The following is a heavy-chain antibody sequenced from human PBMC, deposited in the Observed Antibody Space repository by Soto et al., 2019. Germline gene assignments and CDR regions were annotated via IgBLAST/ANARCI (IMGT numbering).Heavy chain of an antibody. CDR2: IIPIFGTA. Sequence: SVEVSCKASGGTFSSYAISWVRQAPGQGLEWMGGIIPIFGTANYAQKFQGRVTITADKSTSTAYMELSSLRSEDTAVYYCASRDYDSSGYYERAFDIWGQGTMVTVSS. V-gene: IGHV1-69*06. CDR1: GGTFSSYA. CDR3: ASRDYDSSGYYERAFDI. J-gene: IGHJ3*02. D-gene: IGHD3-22*01.